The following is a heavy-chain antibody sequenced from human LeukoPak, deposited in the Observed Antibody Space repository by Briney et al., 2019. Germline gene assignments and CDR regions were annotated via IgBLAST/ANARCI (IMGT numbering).Heavy chain of an antibody. CDR1: GGSFSGYQ. D-gene: IGHD2-15*01. J-gene: IGHJ4*02. CDR3: ARRAYTTTRIFDS. CDR2: INHSGST. V-gene: IGHV4-34*01. Sequence: PSETLSLTCAVYGGSFSGYQWTWIRQPPGKGLEWIGEINHSGSTNYNPSLKSRVTISVDTSKNQFSLKLSSVTAADTAVYYCARRAYTTTRIFDSWGQGTLVTVSS.